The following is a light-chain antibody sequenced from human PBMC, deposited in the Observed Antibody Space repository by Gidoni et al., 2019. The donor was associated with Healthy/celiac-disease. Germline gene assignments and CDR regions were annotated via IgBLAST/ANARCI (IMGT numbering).Light chain of an antibody. CDR3: RQYDNRPPL. J-gene: IGKJ4*02. CDR1: QDSSNY. CDR2: DTS. V-gene: IGKV1-33*01. Sequence: DIQMTQFPSSLSASVGDRVPITCPASQDSSNYLNWYQQKPGKAPKPLIYDTSNLETGVPSRFSGSGSGTEFTITISSPQPEDIATNYCRQYDNRPPLFGGGTKVEIK.